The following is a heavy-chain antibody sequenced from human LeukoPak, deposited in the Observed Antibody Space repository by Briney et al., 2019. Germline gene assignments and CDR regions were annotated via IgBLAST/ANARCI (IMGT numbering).Heavy chain of an antibody. CDR2: INYSGSSR. D-gene: IGHD4-17*01. Sequence: PGGSLRLSCAASGFTFSDHYMSWIRQAPGKGLEWVSYINYSGSSRSYADSVKGRFTISRDNAKNSLFLQMSSLSAEDTAIYYCARTRLTTLYFDYWGQGSLVTVSS. V-gene: IGHV3-11*01. CDR3: ARTRLTTLYFDY. CDR1: GFTFSDHY. J-gene: IGHJ4*02.